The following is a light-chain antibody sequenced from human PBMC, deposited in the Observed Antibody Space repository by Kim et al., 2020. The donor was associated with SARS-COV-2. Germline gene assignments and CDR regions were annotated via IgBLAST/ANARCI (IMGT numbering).Light chain of an antibody. Sequence: ASVGDRVTITGRASQSISSWLAWYQQKPGKAPKLLIYKASSLESGVPSRFSGSGSGTEFTLTISSLQPDDFATYYCQQYNSYPFTFGPGTKVDIK. V-gene: IGKV1-5*03. CDR2: KAS. J-gene: IGKJ3*01. CDR3: QQYNSYPFT. CDR1: QSISSW.